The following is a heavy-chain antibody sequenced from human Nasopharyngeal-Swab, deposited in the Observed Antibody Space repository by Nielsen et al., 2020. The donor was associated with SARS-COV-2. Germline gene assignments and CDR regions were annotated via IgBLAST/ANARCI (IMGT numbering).Heavy chain of an antibody. CDR2: ISSSSSTI. Sequence: LKISCAASGFTFSDYYMSWIRQAPGKGLEWVSYISSSSSTIYYADSVKGRFTISRDNAKNSLYLQMNSLRDEDTAVYYCARDLGWELLYYCGMDVWGQGTTVTVSS. CDR1: GFTFSDYY. J-gene: IGHJ6*02. V-gene: IGHV3-11*04. CDR3: ARDLGWELLYYCGMDV. D-gene: IGHD1-26*01.